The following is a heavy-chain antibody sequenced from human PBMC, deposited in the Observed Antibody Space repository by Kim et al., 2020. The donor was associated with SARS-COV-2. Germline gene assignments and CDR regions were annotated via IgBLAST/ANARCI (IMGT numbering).Heavy chain of an antibody. CDR2: INHSGST. CDR3: ARVTMVRGVIRGMDV. CDR1: GGSFSGYY. D-gene: IGHD3-10*01. Sequence: SETLSLTCAVYGGSFSGYYWSWIRQPPGKGLEWIGEINHSGSTNYNPSLKSRVTISVDTSKNQFSLKLSSVTAADTAVYYCARVTMVRGVIRGMDVWGQGTTVTVSS. J-gene: IGHJ6*02. V-gene: IGHV4-34*01.